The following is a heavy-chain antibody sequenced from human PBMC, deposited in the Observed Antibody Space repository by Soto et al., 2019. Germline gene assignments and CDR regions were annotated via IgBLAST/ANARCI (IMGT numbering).Heavy chain of an antibody. J-gene: IGHJ4*02. CDR2: IYYGGDT. CDR3: ARLFGVTAASSGQTEDS. V-gene: IGHV4-39*01. CDR1: GGSISSSAYY. D-gene: IGHD2-2*01. Sequence: QLQLHESGPGLVQPSETLSLSCTVSGGSISSSAYYWAWIRQPPGKGLEWIGTIYYGGDTYYNPSLKSRVTISVDTSKSQFSLRLSSVAASDTAVYYCARLFGVTAASSGQTEDSWGQGTLVTVSS.